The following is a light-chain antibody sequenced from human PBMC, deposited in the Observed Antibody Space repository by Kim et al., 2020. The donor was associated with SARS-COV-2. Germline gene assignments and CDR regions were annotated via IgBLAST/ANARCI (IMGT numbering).Light chain of an antibody. CDR1: SSDVGGYNY. CDR3: SSYTSRSTPV. V-gene: IGLV2-14*01. Sequence: QSALTQPASVSGSPGQSITISCAVTSSDVGGYNYVSWYQQHPGKAPKLMICEVSNRPSGVSNRFSGSKSGNTASLTISGLQAEDEADYYCSSYTSRSTPVFGTGTKVTVL. J-gene: IGLJ1*01. CDR2: EVS.